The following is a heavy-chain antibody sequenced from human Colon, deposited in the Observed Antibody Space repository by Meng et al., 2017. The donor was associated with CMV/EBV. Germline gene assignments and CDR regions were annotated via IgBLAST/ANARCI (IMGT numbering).Heavy chain of an antibody. J-gene: IGHJ3*02. CDR1: GGSFSGYY. CDR3: ARRTTDGHDTVRAFDI. D-gene: IGHD4-17*01. CDR2: INHSGST. V-gene: IGHV4-34*01. Sequence: SETLSLTCAVYGGSFSGYYWSWIRQPPGKGLEWIGEINHSGSTNYNPSLTSRVTISIDTSKNQFSLKLTSVTAADTAMYFCARRTTDGHDTVRAFDIWGQGTMVTVSS.